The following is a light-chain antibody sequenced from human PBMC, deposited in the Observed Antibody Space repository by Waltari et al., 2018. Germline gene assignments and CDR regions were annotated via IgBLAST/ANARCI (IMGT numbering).Light chain of an antibody. Sequence: EIVLTQSPGTLSLSPGERATLSCSASQSVSSSYLAWYQQKPGQAPRLLIYGASSRATGIPDRFSGSGSGTDFTLTISRLEPEDFAVYHCQQYNSSPYTFGQGTKLEIK. CDR1: QSVSSSY. CDR3: QQYNSSPYT. CDR2: GAS. J-gene: IGKJ2*01. V-gene: IGKV3-20*01.